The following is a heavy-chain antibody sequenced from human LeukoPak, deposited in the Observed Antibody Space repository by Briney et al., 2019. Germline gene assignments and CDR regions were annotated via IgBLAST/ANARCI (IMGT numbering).Heavy chain of an antibody. CDR2: ISYDGSNK. CDR1: GFTFSSYA. CDR3: ARDQRGLRVVATYFDY. J-gene: IGHJ4*02. D-gene: IGHD5-12*01. Sequence: GRSLRLSCAASGFTFSSYAMHWVRQAPGKGLEWVAGISYDGSNKHYGDSVKGRFTISRDDSQNTLFLEMNSLRAEDTAVYYCARDQRGLRVVATYFDYWGQGTLVTVSS. V-gene: IGHV3-30*04.